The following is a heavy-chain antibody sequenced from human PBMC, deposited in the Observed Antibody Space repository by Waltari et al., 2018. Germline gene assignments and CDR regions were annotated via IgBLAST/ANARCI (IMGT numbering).Heavy chain of an antibody. D-gene: IGHD4-17*01. CDR1: GFTFSSYS. J-gene: IGHJ4*02. CDR2: ISSSSSYI. Sequence: EVQLVESGGGLVKPGGSLRLSCAASGFTFSSYSMNWVRQAPGKGLEWVSSISSSSSYIYYADSVKGRFTISRDNAKNSLYLQMNSLRAEDTAVYYCARPPRGDSAPDYWDQGTLVTVSS. V-gene: IGHV3-21*01. CDR3: ARPPRGDSAPDY.